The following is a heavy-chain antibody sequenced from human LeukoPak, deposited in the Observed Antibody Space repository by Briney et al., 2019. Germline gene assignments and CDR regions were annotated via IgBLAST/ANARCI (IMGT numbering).Heavy chain of an antibody. CDR1: GFTFSNYV. J-gene: IGHJ4*02. CDR2: ITANGGST. V-gene: IGHV3-64D*06. D-gene: IGHD6-13*01. Sequence: PGGSLRRSGSASGFTFSNYVMNWVRQAPGKGLEYVSSITANGGSTYCADSVKGRFTISRDNSKNTLYLQLSSLRGDDTAVYYCVPGIGAAATGMYYWGQGIPVTVSS. CDR3: VPGIGAAATGMYY.